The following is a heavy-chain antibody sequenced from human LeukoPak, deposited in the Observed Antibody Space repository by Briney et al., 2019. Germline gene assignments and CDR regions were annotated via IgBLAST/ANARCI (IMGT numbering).Heavy chain of an antibody. Sequence: GGSLRLSCAASGFTFDDYAMHWVRQAPGKGLEWISSISWNSGNIGYADSVKGRFTISRDNAKNSLYLQMNSLRAEDTAVYYCAKSSKLRTNWFDPWGQGTLVTVSS. J-gene: IGHJ5*02. D-gene: IGHD4-17*01. V-gene: IGHV3-9*01. CDR3: AKSSKLRTNWFDP. CDR1: GFTFDDYA. CDR2: ISWNSGNI.